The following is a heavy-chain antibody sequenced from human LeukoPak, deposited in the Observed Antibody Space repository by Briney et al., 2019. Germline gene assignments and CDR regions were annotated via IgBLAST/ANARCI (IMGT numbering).Heavy chain of an antibody. CDR3: ARSRSGGY. J-gene: IGHJ4*02. V-gene: IGHV3-7*03. CDR2: IKQDGSEK. CDR1: GFTFSSYW. D-gene: IGHD4-23*01. Sequence: GGSLRLSCAASGFTFSSYWMSWIPQAPGKGLEWVANIKQDGSEKYYVDSVKGRFTISRDNAKNSLYLQMNRLRADDTAVYYCARSRSGGYWGQGTLVTVSS.